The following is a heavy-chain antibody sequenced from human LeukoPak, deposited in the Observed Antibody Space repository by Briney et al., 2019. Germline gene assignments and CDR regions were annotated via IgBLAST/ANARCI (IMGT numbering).Heavy chain of an antibody. D-gene: IGHD6-25*01. CDR3: ARESGGYIIHY. CDR2: IIPIFGTA. Sequence: ASVKVSCKAYGGTFSSYAISWVRQPPGQGLEWMGRIIPIFGTANYAQKFQDRVTITTDESTSTAYMELSSLRSEDTAVYYCARESGGYIIHYWGQGTLSPSPQ. V-gene: IGHV1-69*05. CDR1: GGTFSSYA. J-gene: IGHJ4*02.